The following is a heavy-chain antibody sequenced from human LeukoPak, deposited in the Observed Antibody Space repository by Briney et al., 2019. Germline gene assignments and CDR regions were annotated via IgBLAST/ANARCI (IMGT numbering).Heavy chain of an antibody. Sequence: PGGSLRLSCAASGFTFSSYAMHWVRQAPGKGLEWVAVISYDGSNKYYADSVKGRFTISRDNSKNTLYLQMNSLRAEDTAVYYCARDRGGGPTYWYFDLWGRGTLVTVSS. D-gene: IGHD3-16*01. CDR2: ISYDGSNK. V-gene: IGHV3-30-3*01. CDR3: ARDRGGGPTYWYFDL. CDR1: GFTFSSYA. J-gene: IGHJ2*01.